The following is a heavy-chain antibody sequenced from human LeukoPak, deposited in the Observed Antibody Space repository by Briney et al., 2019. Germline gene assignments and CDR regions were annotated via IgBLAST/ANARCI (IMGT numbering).Heavy chain of an antibody. V-gene: IGHV3-30-3*01. CDR2: ISYDGSNK. D-gene: IGHD5-12*01. CDR3: ARGRLGLDY. J-gene: IGHJ4*02. CDR1: GFTFSSYA. Sequence: PGRSLRLSCAASGFTFSSYAMHWVRQAPGKGLEWVAVISYDGSNKYYADSVKGRFTISRDNSKNTLYLQMNSLRAEDTAVCYCARGRLGLDYWGQGTLVTVPS.